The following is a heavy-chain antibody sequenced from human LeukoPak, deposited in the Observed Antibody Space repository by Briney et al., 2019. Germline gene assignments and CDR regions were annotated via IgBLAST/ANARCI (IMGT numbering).Heavy chain of an antibody. J-gene: IGHJ4*02. CDR2: INPNSGDS. Sequence: ASVKVSCKASGYKFTGYYMHWVRQAPGQGLECMGWINPNSGDSHHAQKFQGSVTMTRDTSISTAYMELSRLRSDDTAVYYCAREIGGILVFDYWGQGTLVTVSS. CDR1: GYKFTGYY. V-gene: IGHV1-2*02. CDR3: AREIGGILVFDY. D-gene: IGHD5-18*01.